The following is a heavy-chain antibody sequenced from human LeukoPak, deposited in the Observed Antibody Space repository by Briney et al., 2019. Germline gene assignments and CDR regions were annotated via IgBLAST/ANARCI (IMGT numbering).Heavy chain of an antibody. CDR2: IYYSGST. Sequence: PSETLSLTCTVSGGSISSYYWSWLRQPPGKGLEWIGYIYYSGSTNYNPSLKSRVTISVDTSKNQFSLKLSSVTAADTAVYYCARAPYYYDSSGYGAFDIWGQGTMVTVSS. J-gene: IGHJ3*02. CDR3: ARAPYYYDSSGYGAFDI. CDR1: GGSISSYY. D-gene: IGHD3-22*01. V-gene: IGHV4-59*01.